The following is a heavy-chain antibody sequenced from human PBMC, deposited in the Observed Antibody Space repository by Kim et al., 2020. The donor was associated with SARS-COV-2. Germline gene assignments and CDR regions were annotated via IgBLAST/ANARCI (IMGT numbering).Heavy chain of an antibody. V-gene: IGHV3-23*01. D-gene: IGHD3-16*01. J-gene: IGHJ5*02. Sequence: ADSVKGRFTSSRDNSKNTVYLQMNSPRAEDTAVYYCAKDPGDYPLNWFDPWGQGTLVTVSS. CDR3: AKDPGDYPLNWFDP.